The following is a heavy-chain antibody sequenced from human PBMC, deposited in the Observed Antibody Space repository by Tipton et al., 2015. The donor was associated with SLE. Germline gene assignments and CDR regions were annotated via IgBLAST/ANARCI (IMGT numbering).Heavy chain of an antibody. V-gene: IGHV4-61*02. CDR1: GGSISSGSYY. CDR2: IYTSGST. CDR3: ARVNRAAAGHFDY. D-gene: IGHD6-13*01. Sequence: TLSLTCTVSGGSISSGSYYWSWIRQPAGKGLEWIGRIYTSGSTNYNPPLKRRVTISVDTSKNPFSLKLSSVTAADTASYYCARVNRAAAGHFDYWGQGTLVTVSS. J-gene: IGHJ4*02.